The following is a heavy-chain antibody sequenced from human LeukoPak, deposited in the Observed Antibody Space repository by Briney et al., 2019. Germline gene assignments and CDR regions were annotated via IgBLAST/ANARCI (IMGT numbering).Heavy chain of an antibody. CDR3: ARGRATDLSYYYYGMDV. V-gene: IGHV1-69*13. CDR1: GGAFSSYA. Sequence: SVKVSCKASGGAFSSYAISWVRQAPGQGLEWMGGIIPIFGTANYAQKFQGRVTITADESTSTAYMELSSLRSEDAAVYYCARGRATDLSYYYYGMDVWGQGTTVTVSS. J-gene: IGHJ6*02. CDR2: IIPIFGTA. D-gene: IGHD5-12*01.